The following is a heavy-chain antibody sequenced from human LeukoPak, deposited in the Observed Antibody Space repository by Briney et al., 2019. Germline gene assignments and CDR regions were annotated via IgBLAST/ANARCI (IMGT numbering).Heavy chain of an antibody. Sequence: GASVKVSCKASGYTFTSYGISWVRQAPGQGLEWMGWISAYNGNTNYAQKLQGRVTMTTDTSTSTAYMELRSLRSDDTAVYYCARDTAVVVPAAIRPNWFDPWGQGTLVTVSS. CDR2: ISAYNGNT. CDR3: ARDTAVVVPAAIRPNWFDP. J-gene: IGHJ5*02. D-gene: IGHD2-2*02. V-gene: IGHV1-18*01. CDR1: GYTFTSYG.